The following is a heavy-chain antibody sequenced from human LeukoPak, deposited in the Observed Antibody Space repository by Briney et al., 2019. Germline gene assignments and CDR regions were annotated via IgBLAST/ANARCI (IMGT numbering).Heavy chain of an antibody. Sequence: ASVKVSCKASGGTFSSYAISWVRQAPGQGLEWMGRIIPILGIANYAQKFQGRVTITADKSTSTAYMELSSLRSEDTAVYYCARDQGEYSYGTFDYWGQGTLVTVSS. CDR1: GGTFSSYA. J-gene: IGHJ4*02. D-gene: IGHD5-18*01. V-gene: IGHV1-69*04. CDR2: IIPILGIA. CDR3: ARDQGEYSYGTFDY.